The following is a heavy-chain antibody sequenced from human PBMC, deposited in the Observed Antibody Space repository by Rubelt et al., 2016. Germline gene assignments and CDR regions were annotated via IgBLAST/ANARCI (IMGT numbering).Heavy chain of an antibody. J-gene: IGHJ4*02. CDR3: AREYSSGLWGR. Sequence: GKGLEWVSAISGSGGSTYYADSVKGRFTISRDNSKNTLYLQMNSLRAEDTAVYYCAREYSSGLWGRWGQGTLVTVSS. D-gene: IGHD6-19*01. V-gene: IGHV3-23*01. CDR2: ISGSGGST.